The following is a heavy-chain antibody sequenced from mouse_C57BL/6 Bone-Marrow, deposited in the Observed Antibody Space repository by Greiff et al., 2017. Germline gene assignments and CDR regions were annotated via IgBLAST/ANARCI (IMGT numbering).Heavy chain of an antibody. D-gene: IGHD1-1*02. CDR2: ISSGSSTI. Sequence: DVMLVESGGGLVKPGGSLKLSCAASGFTFSDYGMHWVRQAPEKGLEWVAYISSGSSTIYYADTVQGRFTISRDNAKNTLFLQMTCLRSEDTARYYCARRLVFDYWGQGTTLTVSS. CDR3: ARRLVFDY. J-gene: IGHJ2*01. V-gene: IGHV5-17*01. CDR1: GFTFSDYG.